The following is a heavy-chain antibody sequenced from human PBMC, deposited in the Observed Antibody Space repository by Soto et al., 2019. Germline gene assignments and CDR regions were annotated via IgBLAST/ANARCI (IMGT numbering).Heavy chain of an antibody. V-gene: IGHV4-59*08. D-gene: IGHD6-13*01. CDR1: GGSFRPYF. Sequence: QVQLQESGPGLVKPAETLSLTCTVSGGSFRPYFWSWIRQSPALGLEWIGYVYYDGNTKYNPSLRSRVVSSIDNSKNQLSLSLMSVTAADTAVYYCARQGPSRPFDYWGQGVLFTVSS. CDR2: VYYDGNT. J-gene: IGHJ4*02. CDR3: ARQGPSRPFDY.